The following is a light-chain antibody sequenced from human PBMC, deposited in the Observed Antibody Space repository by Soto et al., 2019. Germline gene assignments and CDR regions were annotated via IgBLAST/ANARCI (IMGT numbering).Light chain of an antibody. CDR3: ATWDSSLSGRV. CDR2: DNY. J-gene: IGLJ2*01. Sequence: QSVLTQPPSVSAAPGQKVTISCTGSRYNIGNNYVSWYQQVPGTAPKLLIYDNYKRPSGIPDRFSASTSGTSATLGISGLQTGDEADYYCATWDSSLSGRVFGGGTKLTVL. V-gene: IGLV1-51*01. CDR1: RYNIGNNY.